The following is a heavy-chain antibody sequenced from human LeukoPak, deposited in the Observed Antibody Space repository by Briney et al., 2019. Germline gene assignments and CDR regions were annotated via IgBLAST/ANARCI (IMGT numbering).Heavy chain of an antibody. Sequence: GASVKVSCKASGYTFTSYAMFWVRQAPGQGLEWMGWINTNTGNPTYAQGFTGRFVFSLDTSVSTAYLQISSLKAEDTAVYYCAREGRWRLGYSSGGRFDPWGQGTLVTVSS. CDR3: AREGRWRLGYSSGGRFDP. CDR1: GYTFTSYA. V-gene: IGHV7-4-1*02. J-gene: IGHJ5*02. D-gene: IGHD6-25*01. CDR2: INTNTGNP.